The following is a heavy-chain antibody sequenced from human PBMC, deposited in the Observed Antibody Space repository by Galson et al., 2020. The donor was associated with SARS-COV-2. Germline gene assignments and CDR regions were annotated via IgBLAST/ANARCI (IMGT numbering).Heavy chain of an antibody. CDR2: IRGDGDTT. J-gene: IGHJ6*02. D-gene: IGHD1-1*01. V-gene: IGHV3-23*01. CDR3: AKGLYTTTGYYFAMDV. CDR1: GFTFSSYG. Sequence: GGSLRLSCVASGFTFSSYGMTWVRQAPGRGLEWVSTIRGDGDTTDYADSGKGRFTISRDNSKRTLSLQMDSLRVEDTAIYYCAKGLYTTTGYYFAMDVWGQVTTVTVSS.